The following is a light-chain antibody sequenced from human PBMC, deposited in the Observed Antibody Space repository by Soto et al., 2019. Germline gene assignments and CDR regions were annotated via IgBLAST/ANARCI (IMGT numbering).Light chain of an antibody. Sequence: SYELTQPPSVSVSPGQTARITCSGDALPKQYAYWYQQKPGQAPVLVISKDTERPSGIPERFSGSTSGATVTLTISGVQAEDEADYYCQSTDSSGTSVVFGGGTKLTVL. V-gene: IGLV3-25*03. CDR2: KDT. CDR3: QSTDSSGTSVV. CDR1: ALPKQY. J-gene: IGLJ2*01.